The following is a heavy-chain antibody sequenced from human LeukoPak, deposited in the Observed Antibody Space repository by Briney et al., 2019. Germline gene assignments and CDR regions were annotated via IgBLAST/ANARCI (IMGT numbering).Heavy chain of an antibody. CDR2: IRYDGSNK. J-gene: IGHJ4*02. V-gene: IGHV3-30*02. CDR1: GFTFSSYD. Sequence: GGSLRLSCEASGFTFSSYDMHWVRQAPGKGLEWVAFIRYDGSNKYYADSVKGRFTISRDNSKNTLYLQMNSLRAEDTAVYYCAKDPYYYGSGSYYKDPYFDYWGQGTLVTVSS. D-gene: IGHD3-10*01. CDR3: AKDPYYYGSGSYYKDPYFDY.